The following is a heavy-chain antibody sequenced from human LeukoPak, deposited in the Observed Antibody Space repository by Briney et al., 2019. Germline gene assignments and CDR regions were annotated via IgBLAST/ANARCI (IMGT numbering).Heavy chain of an antibody. Sequence: GASVKVSCKASGYTFTSYDTNWVRQATGQGLEWMGWMNPNSGNTGYAQKFQGRVTMTRNTSISTAYMELSSLRSEDTAVYYCARRRIRDSKVDYWGQGTLVTVSS. D-gene: IGHD2-15*01. V-gene: IGHV1-8*02. CDR3: ARRRIRDSKVDY. CDR1: GYTFTSYD. CDR2: MNPNSGNT. J-gene: IGHJ4*02.